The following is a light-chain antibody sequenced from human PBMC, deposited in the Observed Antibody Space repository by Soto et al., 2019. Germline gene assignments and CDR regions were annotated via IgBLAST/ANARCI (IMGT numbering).Light chain of an antibody. CDR2: KAS. J-gene: IGKJ1*01. Sequence: DIQITHSPSTLSASVGDRVTITCRDSQSISSWLAWYQQKPGKAPKLLIYKASSLESEVPTRFSGSGSGTEFTLTISSLQPDDFATYYCQQFGKWTFGQGTKVDIK. CDR3: QQFGKWT. V-gene: IGKV1-5*03. CDR1: QSISSW.